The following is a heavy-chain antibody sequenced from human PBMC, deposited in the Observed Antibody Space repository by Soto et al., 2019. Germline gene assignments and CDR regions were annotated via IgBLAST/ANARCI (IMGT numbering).Heavy chain of an antibody. CDR1: GGSISGYY. CDR2: IYYTGLT. J-gene: IGHJ4*02. D-gene: IGHD3-10*01. CDR3: ARGSGIDF. V-gene: IGHV4-59*01. Sequence: QVQLQETGPGLVKPSETLSLTCTVSGGSISGYYWTWIRQPPGKGLEWIGSIYYTGLTNYNPSLKSRVTISVDTSKDQCSLKLNSVTAADTAVYYCARGSGIDFWGQGILVTVSS.